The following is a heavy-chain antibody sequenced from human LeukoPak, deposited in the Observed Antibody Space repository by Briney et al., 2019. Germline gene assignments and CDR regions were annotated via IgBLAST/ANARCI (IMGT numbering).Heavy chain of an antibody. CDR2: IYYSGST. Sequence: PSETLSLTCTVSGGSLSSYYWSWIRQPPGKGLEGMGYIYYSGSTNYNPSLKSRVTISVDTSKNQFSLKLSSVTAADTAVYYRARGLSWGSGSRFDYWGQGTLVTVSS. D-gene: IGHD3-10*01. CDR1: GGSLSSYY. CDR3: ARGLSWGSGSRFDY. J-gene: IGHJ4*02. V-gene: IGHV4-59*01.